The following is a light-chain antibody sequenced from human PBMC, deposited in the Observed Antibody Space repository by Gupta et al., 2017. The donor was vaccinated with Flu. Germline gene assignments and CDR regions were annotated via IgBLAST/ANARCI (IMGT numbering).Light chain of an antibody. V-gene: IGKV1-39*01. J-gene: IGKJ2*03. CDR3: QQSFNIPFS. CDR1: QTISTY. Sequence: DIQMTQSPSSLSASVGDRVTITCRATQTISTYLNWYQHKPGKVPELLIYAVSSLRSGVPSRFSGSGSGTDFTLTISSLQPEDFATYFCQQSFNIPFSFGQGTKLEIK. CDR2: AVS.